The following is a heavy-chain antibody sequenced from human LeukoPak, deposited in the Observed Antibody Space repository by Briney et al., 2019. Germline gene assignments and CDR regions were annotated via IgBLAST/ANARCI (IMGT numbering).Heavy chain of an antibody. V-gene: IGHV1-18*01. CDR2: ISAYKGNT. CDR1: GYTFTSYG. D-gene: IGHD6-19*01. Sequence: ASVKVSCKASGYTFTSYGISWVRQAPGQGLEWMGWISAYKGNTNYAQKLQGRVTMTTDTSTTTAYMELRSLRSDDTAVYYCARGGSTGSSGWYGDYWGQGTLVTVSS. J-gene: IGHJ4*02. CDR3: ARGGSTGSSGWYGDY.